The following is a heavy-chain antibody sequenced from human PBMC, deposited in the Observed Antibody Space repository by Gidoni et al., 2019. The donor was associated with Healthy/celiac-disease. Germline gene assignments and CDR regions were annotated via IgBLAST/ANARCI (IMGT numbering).Heavy chain of an antibody. V-gene: IGHV1-69*06. CDR1: GGTFSSSA. D-gene: IGHD4-17*01. Sequence: QVQLVQAGAAVKKPGSSVKVSCQASGGTFSSSATSCGRQAPGQGREWRGGIFPIFGTANYAQKFQGRVTITAGKSTSTADMELSSLRSEDTAVYYCAREGPYDYGDPLGLKWFDPWGQGTLVTVSS. CDR2: IFPIFGTA. CDR3: AREGPYDYGDPLGLKWFDP. J-gene: IGHJ5*02.